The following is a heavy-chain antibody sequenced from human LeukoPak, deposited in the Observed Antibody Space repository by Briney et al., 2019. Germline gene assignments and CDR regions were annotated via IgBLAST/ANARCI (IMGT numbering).Heavy chain of an antibody. CDR1: GYAFTSYY. Sequence: ASVKVSCKASGYAFTSYYMHWMRQAPGQGLEWMGIINPSGGSTSYAQKFQGRVTMTRDMSTSTVYMELSSLRSEDTAVYYCARGEWELLFDYWGQGTLVTVSS. V-gene: IGHV1-46*01. D-gene: IGHD1-26*01. J-gene: IGHJ4*02. CDR3: ARGEWELLFDY. CDR2: INPSGGST.